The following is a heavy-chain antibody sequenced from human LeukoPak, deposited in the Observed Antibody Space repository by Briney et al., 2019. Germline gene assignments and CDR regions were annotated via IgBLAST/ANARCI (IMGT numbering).Heavy chain of an antibody. V-gene: IGHV1-69*10. D-gene: IGHD3-22*01. J-gene: IGHJ4*02. CDR2: IIPILGIA. CDR1: GGTFSSYA. CDR3: AREANTMIVVVTSFDY. Sequence: SVKVSCKASGGTFSSYAISWVRQAPGQGLEWMGRIIPILGIANYAQKFQGRVTITADKSTSTAYMELSSLRSEDTAVYYCAREANTMIVVVTSFDYWGQGTLVTVSS.